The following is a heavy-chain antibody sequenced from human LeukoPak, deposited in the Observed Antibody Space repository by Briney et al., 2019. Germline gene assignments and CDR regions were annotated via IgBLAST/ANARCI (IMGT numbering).Heavy chain of an antibody. V-gene: IGHV3-21*01. CDR1: GFTFSSYW. Sequence: GGSLRLSCAASGFTFSSYWMSWVRQAPGKGLEWVSSISGSTGDKYYADSVKGRFTISRDNARNSVYLQMSSLRDEDTAVYYCARSLQLGELSANWGQGTRVTVSS. CDR3: ARSLQLGELSAN. J-gene: IGHJ4*02. CDR2: ISGSTGDK. D-gene: IGHD3-16*02.